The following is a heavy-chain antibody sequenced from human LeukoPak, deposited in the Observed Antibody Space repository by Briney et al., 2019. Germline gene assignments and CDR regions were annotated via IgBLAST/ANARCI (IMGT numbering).Heavy chain of an antibody. J-gene: IGHJ4*02. CDR3: ARSIVVVITTYPHHLDY. Sequence: GASVKVSCKASGYTFTSFGISWVRQAPGQGLEWVGWISAYNGNTNYAQKLQGRVTMTTDTSTSTAYMELRSLRSDDTAVYYCARSIVVVITTYPHHLDYWGQGTLVTVSS. V-gene: IGHV1-18*01. CDR1: GYTFTSFG. D-gene: IGHD3-22*01. CDR2: ISAYNGNT.